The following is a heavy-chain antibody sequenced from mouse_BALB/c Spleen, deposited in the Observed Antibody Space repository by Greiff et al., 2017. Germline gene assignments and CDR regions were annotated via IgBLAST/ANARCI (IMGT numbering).Heavy chain of an antibody. CDR2: INPYNGDT. D-gene: IGHD4-1*01. Sequence: EVKLVESGPELVKPGASVKISCKASGYSFTGYFMNWVKQSHGKSLEWIGRINPYNGDTFYNQKFKGKATLTVDKSSSTAHMELLSLTSEDSAVYYCGRADWDYAMDYWGQGTSVTVSS. V-gene: IGHV1-37*01. CDR1: GYSFTGYF. J-gene: IGHJ4*01. CDR3: GRADWDYAMDY.